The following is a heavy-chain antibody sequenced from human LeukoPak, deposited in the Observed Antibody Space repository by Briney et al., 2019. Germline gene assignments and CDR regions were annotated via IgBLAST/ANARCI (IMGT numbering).Heavy chain of an antibody. Sequence: GRSLRLSCAASGFTFSSYGMHWVRQAPGKGLEWVAVISYDGSNKYYADSVKGRFTISRDNSKNTLYLQMNSLRAEDTAVYYCAKDWVYCSSTSCSDPWYYFDYWGQGTLVTVSS. CDR1: GFTFSSYG. CDR3: AKDWVYCSSTSCSDPWYYFDY. J-gene: IGHJ4*02. V-gene: IGHV3-30*18. D-gene: IGHD2-2*01. CDR2: ISYDGSNK.